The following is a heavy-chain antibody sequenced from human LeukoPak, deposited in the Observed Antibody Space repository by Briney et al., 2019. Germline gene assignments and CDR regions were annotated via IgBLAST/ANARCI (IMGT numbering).Heavy chain of an antibody. D-gene: IGHD2-15*01. CDR3: ATLGYCSGGSCYDFDY. CDR1: GYTFTSYG. CDR2: ISAYNGNT. J-gene: IGHJ4*02. V-gene: IGHV1-18*01. Sequence: ASVKVSCKASGYTFTSYGISWVRQAPGQGLEWMGWISAYNGNTNYAQKLQGRVTMTRDTSISTAYMELSRLRSDDTAVYYCATLGYCSGGSCYDFDYWGQGTLLVTVSS.